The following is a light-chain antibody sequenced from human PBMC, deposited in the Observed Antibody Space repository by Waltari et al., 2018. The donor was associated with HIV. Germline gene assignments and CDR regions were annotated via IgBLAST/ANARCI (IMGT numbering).Light chain of an antibody. CDR1: QGIRND. J-gene: IGKJ1*01. CDR3: LQDYNYPLT. CDR2: TAS. V-gene: IGKV1-6*01. Sequence: AIQITQSPSSLSASVGDRVTITCRASQGIRNDLGWFQHKPGKAPKHLIYTASSLQSGVPSRFSGSGSGTDFTLTISNLQPEDFATYYCLQDYNYPLTFGQGTKVEIK.